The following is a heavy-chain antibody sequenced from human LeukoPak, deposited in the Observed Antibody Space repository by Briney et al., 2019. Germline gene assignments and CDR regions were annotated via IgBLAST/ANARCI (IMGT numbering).Heavy chain of an antibody. J-gene: IGHJ6*03. Sequence: ASVKVSRKASGYTFTSYYMHWVRQAPGQGLEWMGIINPSGGSTSYAQKFRGRVTMTRDTSTSTVYMELSSLRSEDTAVYYCARDASIAARPGYYYYYYMDVWGKGTTVTVSS. D-gene: IGHD6-6*01. CDR3: ARDASIAARPGYYYYYYMDV. V-gene: IGHV1-46*01. CDR1: GYTFTSYY. CDR2: INPSGGST.